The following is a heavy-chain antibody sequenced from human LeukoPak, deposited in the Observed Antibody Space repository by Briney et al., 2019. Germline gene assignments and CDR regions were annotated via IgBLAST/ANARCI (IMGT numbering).Heavy chain of an antibody. V-gene: IGHV3-30*02. CDR3: AKDARGIAVAGTAFDY. D-gene: IGHD6-19*01. Sequence: PGGSLRLSCAASGFTFSSYGMHWVRQAPGKGLEWVAFIRYDGSNKYYADSVKGRFTISRDNSKNTLYLQMNSLRAEDTAVYYCAKDARGIAVAGTAFDYWGQGTLVTVSS. CDR2: IRYDGSNK. CDR1: GFTFSSYG. J-gene: IGHJ4*02.